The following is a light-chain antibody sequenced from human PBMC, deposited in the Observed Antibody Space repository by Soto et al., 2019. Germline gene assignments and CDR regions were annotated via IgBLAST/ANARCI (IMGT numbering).Light chain of an antibody. CDR2: GAS. CDR3: QQYNNWPVT. J-gene: IGKJ4*01. Sequence: DIVMTQSPDTLSLSPGERASLSCGASKLVGTGMAWYHQQPGQPPRLLIYGASTRAAGVPARFSGSGSGTEFTLTISSLQSEDSAVYYCQQYNNWPVTFGGGTKVEIK. V-gene: IGKV3-15*01. CDR1: KLVGTG.